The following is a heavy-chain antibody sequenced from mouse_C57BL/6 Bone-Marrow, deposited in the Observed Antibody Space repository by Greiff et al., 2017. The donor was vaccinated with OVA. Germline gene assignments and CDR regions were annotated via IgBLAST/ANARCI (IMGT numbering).Heavy chain of an antibody. V-gene: IGHV1-81*01. D-gene: IGHD2-3*01. CDR3: ARRYLCLDC. J-gene: IGHJ2*01. CDR1: GYTFTSYG. CDR2: IYPRSGNT. Sequence: QVQLKQSGAELARPGASVKLSCKASGYTFTSYGISWVKQRTGQGLEWIGEIYPRSGNTYYNEKFKGKATLTADKSSSTAYMELRSLTSEDSAVYFCARRYLCLDCWGQGTTLTVSS.